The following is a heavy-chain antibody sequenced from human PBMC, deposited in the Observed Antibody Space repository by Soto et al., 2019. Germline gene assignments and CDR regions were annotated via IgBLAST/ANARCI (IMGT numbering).Heavy chain of an antibody. CDR3: ETIVVVQAARRNADFDI. CDR1: VCSIISYY. Sequence: SATXSLTCTFSVCSIISYYCSWMRQPPGKGLECIGYIYYSGSTNYNPSLKSRVTISVDTSKNQFSLKLSSVTAADTAVYYCETIVVVQAARRNADFDIWGPGTMVTV. CDR2: IYYSGST. J-gene: IGHJ3*02. D-gene: IGHD2-2*01. V-gene: IGHV4-59*01.